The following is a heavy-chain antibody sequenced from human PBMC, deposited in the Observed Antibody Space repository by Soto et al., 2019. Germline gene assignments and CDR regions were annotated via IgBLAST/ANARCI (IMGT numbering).Heavy chain of an antibody. D-gene: IGHD6-19*01. J-gene: IGHJ4*02. Sequence: QITLKESGPTLVKPTQTLTLTCTFSGFSISSTRMAVGWIRQPPGKALEWLALIYWDDDKRYSPFLKSRLTITKVTSKNQVVLTMSNMDPVDTARYYCAHIVVAGLGYYFDYWGQGTLVTVSS. V-gene: IGHV2-5*02. CDR2: IYWDDDK. CDR1: GFSISSTRMA. CDR3: AHIVVAGLGYYFDY.